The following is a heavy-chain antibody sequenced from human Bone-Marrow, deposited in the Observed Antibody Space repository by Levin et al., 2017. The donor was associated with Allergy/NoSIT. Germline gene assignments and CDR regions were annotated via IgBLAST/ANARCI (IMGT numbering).Heavy chain of an antibody. CDR3: ARGGEVPSQYSVDY. V-gene: IGHV4-34*01. D-gene: IGHD2-21*01. J-gene: IGHJ4*02. CDR2: INSNGIT. CDR1: GESFSGYF. Sequence: SQTLSLTCAVNGESFSGYFWTWIRQSPGGGLEWIGQINSNGITTYNPSLERRVILSVDPTKKQFSLKLNYLTAADTAVYFCARGGEVPSQYSVDYWGQGPLVTVS.